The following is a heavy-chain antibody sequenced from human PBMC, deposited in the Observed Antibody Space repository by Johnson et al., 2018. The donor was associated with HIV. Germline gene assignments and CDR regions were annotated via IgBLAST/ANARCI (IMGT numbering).Heavy chain of an antibody. CDR3: AKETPSSGGTFDI. CDR2: IRYDGGTK. CDR1: GFTFSSYA. V-gene: IGHV3-30*02. J-gene: IGHJ3*02. D-gene: IGHD6-25*01. Sequence: QVQLVESGGGLVQPGGSLRLSCAASGFTFSSYAMHWVRQAPGKGLEWVAFIRYDGGTKYYADSLKGRFTISRDNSKNTLYLQMNILRAEDTAVYYCAKETPSSGGTFDIGGQGTMVTVSS.